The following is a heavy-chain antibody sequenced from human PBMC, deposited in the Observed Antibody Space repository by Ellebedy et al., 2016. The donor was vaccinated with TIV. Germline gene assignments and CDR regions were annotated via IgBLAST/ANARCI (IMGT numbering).Heavy chain of an antibody. J-gene: IGHJ2*01. CDR2: IWFDGSKE. Sequence: GESLKISCAASGFTFSSYGMHWVRQAPGKGLEWVALIWFDGSKEYYADSVKGRFTISRDNSKNTVYLQMNSLRVEDTAVYYCARGGRDSSGHYEDWYYDLWGRGTLVTVSS. D-gene: IGHD3-22*01. CDR1: GFTFSSYG. CDR3: ARGGRDSSGHYEDWYYDL. V-gene: IGHV3-33*08.